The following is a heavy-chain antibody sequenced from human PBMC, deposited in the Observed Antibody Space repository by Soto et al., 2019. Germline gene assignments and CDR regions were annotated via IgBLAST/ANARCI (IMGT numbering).Heavy chain of an antibody. CDR3: ARHSPDFDWLSQFDY. D-gene: IGHD3-9*01. J-gene: IGHJ4*02. CDR1: GGSISSYY. Sequence: SETLSLTCAVSGGSISSYYWSWIRQPPGKGLEWIGYIYYFGSTNYNPSLKSRVTISVDTSKNQFSLKLSSVTAADTAVYYCARHSPDFDWLSQFDYWGQGTLVTVSS. CDR2: IYYFGST. V-gene: IGHV4-59*08.